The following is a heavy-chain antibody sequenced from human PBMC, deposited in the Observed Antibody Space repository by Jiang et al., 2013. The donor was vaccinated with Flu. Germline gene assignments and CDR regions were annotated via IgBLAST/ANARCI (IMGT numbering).Heavy chain of an antibody. CDR1: GFTFDDYA. J-gene: IGHJ4*02. D-gene: IGHD3-3*01. CDR2: ISWNSGSI. CDR3: AKGTSDDLFGGLFDY. V-gene: IGHV3-9*01. Sequence: QLLESGGGLVQPGRSLRLSCAASGFTFDDYAMHWVRQAPGKGLEWVSGISWNSGSIGYADSVKGRFTISRDNAKNSLYLQMNSLRAEDTALYYCAKGTSDDLFGGLFDYWGQGTLVTVSS.